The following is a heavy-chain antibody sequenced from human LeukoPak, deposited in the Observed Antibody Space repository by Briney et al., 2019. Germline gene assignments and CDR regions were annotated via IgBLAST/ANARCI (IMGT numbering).Heavy chain of an antibody. Sequence: GRSLRLSCSAAGFTFGDYAVGWVRQAPGKGMEWVGFIRSEAYGGTTKYNASVKGRISISRDNSKNKAYLQMNSLTTEDTAVYYCARVMAHYDCVGGTWGQGTLVTVSS. CDR1: GFTFGDYA. CDR2: IRSEAYGGTT. V-gene: IGHV3-49*04. J-gene: IGHJ5*02. D-gene: IGHD3-16*01. CDR3: ARVMAHYDCVGGT.